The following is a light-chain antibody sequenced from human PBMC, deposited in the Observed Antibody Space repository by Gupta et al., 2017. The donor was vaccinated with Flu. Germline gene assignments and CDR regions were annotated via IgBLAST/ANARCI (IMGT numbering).Light chain of an antibody. Sequence: DIQMTQSPSSVSASVGDRVTITCRASQDISSWLAWYQQKPGKAPKLLIYAASNLQSGVPSSFSGSGSGTDFTLTISSLQPEDFATYYCQQGNSVPPFTFGPGTKVDIK. V-gene: IGKV1-12*01. CDR3: QQGNSVPPFT. CDR1: QDISSW. J-gene: IGKJ3*01. CDR2: AAS.